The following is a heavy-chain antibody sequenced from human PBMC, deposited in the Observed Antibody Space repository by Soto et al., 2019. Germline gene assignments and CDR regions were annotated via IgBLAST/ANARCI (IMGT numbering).Heavy chain of an antibody. J-gene: IGHJ4*02. CDR3: ASGIAARAGGFFDY. Sequence: PSETLSLTCTVSGGSISSYYWSWIRQPPGKGLEWIGYIYYSGSTNYNPSLKSRVTISVDTSKNQFSLKLSSVTAADTAVYYCASGIAARAGGFFDYWGQGTLVTVSS. V-gene: IGHV4-59*08. CDR2: IYYSGST. CDR1: GGSISSYY. D-gene: IGHD6-6*01.